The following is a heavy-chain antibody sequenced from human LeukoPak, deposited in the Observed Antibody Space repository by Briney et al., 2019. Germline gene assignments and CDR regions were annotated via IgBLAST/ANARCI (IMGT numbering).Heavy chain of an antibody. Sequence: SETQSLTCAVYGGSFSGYYWSWIRQPPGKGLEWIGEINHSGSTNYNPSLKSRVTISVDTSKNQFSLKLSSVTAADTAVYYCARALLWFGEAAIGYWGQGTLVTVSS. D-gene: IGHD3-10*01. CDR3: ARALLWFGEAAIGY. CDR2: INHSGST. CDR1: GGSFSGYY. V-gene: IGHV4-34*01. J-gene: IGHJ4*02.